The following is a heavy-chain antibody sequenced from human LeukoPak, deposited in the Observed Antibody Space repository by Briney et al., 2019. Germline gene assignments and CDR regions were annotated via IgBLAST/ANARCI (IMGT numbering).Heavy chain of an antibody. Sequence: GASVKVSCKASGYTFTSYDINWVRQATGQGLEWMGWMNPNSGNTGYAQKFQGRVTMTRNTSISIAYMELSSLRSEDTAVYYCARGLAYMVRGVIISKPVYWGQGTLVTVSS. J-gene: IGHJ4*02. CDR3: ARGLAYMVRGVIISKPVY. V-gene: IGHV1-8*01. D-gene: IGHD3-10*01. CDR1: GYTFTSYD. CDR2: MNPNSGNT.